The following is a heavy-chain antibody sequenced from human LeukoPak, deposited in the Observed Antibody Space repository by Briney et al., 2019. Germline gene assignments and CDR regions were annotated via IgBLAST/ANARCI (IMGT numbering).Heavy chain of an antibody. J-gene: IGHJ6*02. CDR2: IYYSGST. D-gene: IGHD2-2*01. V-gene: IGHV4-59*01. Sequence: PSETLSLTCAVYGGSFSGYYWSWIRQPPGKGLEWIGYIYYSGSTNYNPSLKSRVTISVDTSKNQFSLKLSSVTAADTAVYYCARVPVVPATLYYYYGMDVWGQGTTVTVSS. CDR1: GGSFSGYY. CDR3: ARVPVVPATLYYYYGMDV.